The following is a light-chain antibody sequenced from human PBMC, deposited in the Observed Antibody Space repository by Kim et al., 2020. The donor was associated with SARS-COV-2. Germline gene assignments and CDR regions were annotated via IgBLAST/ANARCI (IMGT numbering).Light chain of an antibody. CDR1: NIGSKS. V-gene: IGLV3-21*04. Sequence: APGKTARITCGGNNIGSKSVHWYQQQPGQAPVLVIYYDSDRPSGIPERFSGSNSGNTAILTISRVEAGDEADYYCQVWDSSSDHRVFGGGTQLTVL. CDR3: QVWDSSSDHRV. CDR2: YDS. J-gene: IGLJ3*02.